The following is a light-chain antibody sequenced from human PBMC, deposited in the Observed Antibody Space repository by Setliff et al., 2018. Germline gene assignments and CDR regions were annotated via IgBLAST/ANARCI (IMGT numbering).Light chain of an antibody. CDR2: DVS. CDR3: SSYTSSSTYV. V-gene: IGLV2-14*03. J-gene: IGLJ1*01. CDR1: SSDVGSYDF. Sequence: QSALTQPASVSGSPGQSITISCSGTSSDVGSYDFVSWYQQHAGKAPKLIIYDVSNQPSGVSNRFSGSKAGNTASLTISGLQADDEADYYCSSYTSSSTYVFGTGTKVTVL.